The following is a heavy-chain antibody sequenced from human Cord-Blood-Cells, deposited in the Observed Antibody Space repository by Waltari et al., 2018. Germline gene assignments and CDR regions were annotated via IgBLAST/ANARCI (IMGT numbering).Heavy chain of an antibody. V-gene: IGHV4-59*11. CDR3: ARDLDSSSGWYFAL. D-gene: IGHD6-6*01. Sequence: QVQLQESGSVLVKPSETLSLTCTVPVCSIGSHYMSWIRQPPGKGLEWIGYIYYSGSTYYNHSLKSRVTISVDTAKSQFSRKLSSVTAADTAVYYCARDLDSSSGWYFALWGRGTLVTVSS. CDR1: VCSIGSHY. J-gene: IGHJ2*01. CDR2: IYYSGST.